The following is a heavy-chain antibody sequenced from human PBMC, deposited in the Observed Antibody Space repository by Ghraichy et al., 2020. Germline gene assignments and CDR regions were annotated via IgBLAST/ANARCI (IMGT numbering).Heavy chain of an antibody. J-gene: IGHJ4*02. CDR3: ARAPVASY. V-gene: IGHV3-7*03. CDR1: GFSFSSYW. Sequence: GSLRLSCAASGFSFSSYWMTWVRQAPGKGLEWVANINQDGSGEYYVDSVKGRFTISRDNAKNSLYLQVNSLRAEDTAVYYCARAPVASYWGQGTLVTVSS. CDR2: INQDGSGE.